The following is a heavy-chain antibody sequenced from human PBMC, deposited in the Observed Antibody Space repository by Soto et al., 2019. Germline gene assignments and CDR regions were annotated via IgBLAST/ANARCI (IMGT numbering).Heavy chain of an antibody. CDR2: IYYSGST. J-gene: IGHJ5*02. CDR1: GGSISSGGYY. Sequence: SETLSLTCTVSGGSISSGGYYWSWIRQHPGKGLEWIGYIYYSGSTYYNPSLKSRVTISVGTSKNQFSLKLSSVTAADTAVYYCARVGSSTSFNWFDPWGQGTQVTVSS. D-gene: IGHD2-2*01. V-gene: IGHV4-31*03. CDR3: ARVGSSTSFNWFDP.